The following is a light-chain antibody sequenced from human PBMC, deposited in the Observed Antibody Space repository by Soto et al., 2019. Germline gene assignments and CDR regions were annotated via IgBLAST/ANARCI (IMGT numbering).Light chain of an antibody. J-gene: IGKJ4*01. CDR2: RTS. CDR3: QQYHNWLT. CDR1: QSISSN. Sequence: EIVMTQSPATLSVSPGERATLSCRASQSISSNLAWYQQKPGQAPRLLMFRTSSRATGFPARFSGSGSGTEFNLTISSLQSEDFAAYYCQQYHNWLTFGGGTKVEIK. V-gene: IGKV3-15*01.